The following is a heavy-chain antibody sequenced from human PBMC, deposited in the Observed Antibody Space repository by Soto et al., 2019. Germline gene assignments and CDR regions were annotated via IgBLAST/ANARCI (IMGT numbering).Heavy chain of an antibody. D-gene: IGHD2-2*01. CDR2: ISYDGSNK. CDR1: GFTFSSYA. V-gene: IGHV3-30-3*01. J-gene: IGHJ5*02. Sequence: GGSLRLSCAASGFTFSSYAMHWVRQAPGKGLEWVAVISYDGSNKYYADSVKGRFTISRDNSKNTLYLQMNSLRAEDTAVYYCARETGGYCISTSCYADWFAPWGQGT. CDR3: ARETGGYCISTSCYADWFAP.